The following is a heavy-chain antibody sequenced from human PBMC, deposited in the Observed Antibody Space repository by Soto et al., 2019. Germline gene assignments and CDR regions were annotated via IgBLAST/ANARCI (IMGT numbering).Heavy chain of an antibody. J-gene: IGHJ5*02. CDR2: ITAGSDTI. CDR1: GFTFSAYS. V-gene: IGHV3-48*02. CDR3: ARDNGMAGSFDP. Sequence: QVVESGGGLVQPGGSLRLSCAASGFTFSAYSMNWARQAPGKGLEWVSYITAGSDTIFYADSVKGLFTISRDNAKNSLYLQMNSLRDEDTAVYYCARDNGMAGSFDPWGPGTLVTVSS. D-gene: IGHD2-8*01.